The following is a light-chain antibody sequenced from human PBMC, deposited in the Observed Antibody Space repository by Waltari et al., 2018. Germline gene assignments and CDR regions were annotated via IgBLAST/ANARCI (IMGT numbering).Light chain of an antibody. CDR3: QAYDSSLSGRV. J-gene: IGLJ3*02. Sequence: QSVLTQPPSVSGAPGQTVTISCTGSSSNIGAGYDVHWYQQIPRTVPKLLIYVNRNRPSGVPDRFSGSRSGTSASLAITGLRPEDEADYYCQAYDSSLSGRVFGGGTRVTVL. CDR1: SSNIGAGYD. V-gene: IGLV1-40*01. CDR2: VNR.